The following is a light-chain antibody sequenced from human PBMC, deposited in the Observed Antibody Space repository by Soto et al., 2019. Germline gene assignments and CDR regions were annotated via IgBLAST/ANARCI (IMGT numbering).Light chain of an antibody. CDR3: QHYGGMWK. CDR2: DAS. Sequence: DIQMTQSPSTLSASVGDGVTITCRASQSITNRLAWYQQKPGKAPKVLIYDASNLEYGVPSRFSGSGFGTEFILTISSLQPDDFATYCCQHYGGMWKFGQGTKVDIK. J-gene: IGKJ1*01. V-gene: IGKV1-5*01. CDR1: QSITNR.